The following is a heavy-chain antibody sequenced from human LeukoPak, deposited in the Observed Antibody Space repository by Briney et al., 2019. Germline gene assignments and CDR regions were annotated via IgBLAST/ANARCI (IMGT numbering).Heavy chain of an antibody. D-gene: IGHD1-1*01. CDR2: IYYSGTI. CDR3: ARRSAHATTGSDY. CDR1: GGSVDSSTFY. Sequence: PSETLSLTCTVSGGSVDSSTFYWGWIRQPPGKGLEWLATIYYSGTIHYNPALNSRLTISADTSKNQISLQVRPVTAADTAVYYCARRSAHATTGSDYWGQGTLVTVSS. J-gene: IGHJ4*02. V-gene: IGHV4-39*01.